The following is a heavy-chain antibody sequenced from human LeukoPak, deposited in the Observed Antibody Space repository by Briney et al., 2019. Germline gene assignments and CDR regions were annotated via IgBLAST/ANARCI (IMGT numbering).Heavy chain of an antibody. D-gene: IGHD6-19*01. V-gene: IGHV5-51*01. CDR1: GYSFTSYW. Sequence: GESLKISCKGSGYSFTSYWIGWVRQMPGKGLEWMGIIYPGDSDTRYSPSFQGQVTISADKSISTAYLQWSSLKASDTAMYYCARRERSGAVAATIIDYWGQGTLVTVSP. CDR3: ARRERSGAVAATIIDY. CDR2: IYPGDSDT. J-gene: IGHJ4*02.